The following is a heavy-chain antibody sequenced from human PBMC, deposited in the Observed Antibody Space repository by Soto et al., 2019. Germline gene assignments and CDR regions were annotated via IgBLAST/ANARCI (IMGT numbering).Heavy chain of an antibody. Sequence: ASVKVSCKASGYTFTHYGIHWVRQAPGQSLEWMGWINTGNGNTNYLQKLQGRVSIISDTLATTAYMELGSLTSEDTAVYYCAKGGSSGWFIDYWGQGTLVNVSS. CDR3: AKGGSSGWFIDY. V-gene: IGHV1-3*04. CDR1: GYTFTHYG. CDR2: INTGNGNT. D-gene: IGHD6-19*01. J-gene: IGHJ4*02.